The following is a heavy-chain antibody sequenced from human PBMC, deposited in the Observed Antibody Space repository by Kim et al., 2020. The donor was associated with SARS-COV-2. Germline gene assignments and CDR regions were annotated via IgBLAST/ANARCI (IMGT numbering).Heavy chain of an antibody. V-gene: IGHV4-39*01. CDR3: ARHLRGGFAVVGGYYF. J-gene: IGHJ4*01. CDR1: GGSISSSSYY. Sequence: SETLSLTCTVSGGSISSSSYYWGWIRQPPGKGLEWIGSIYYSGTTYYNPSLKSRVTISVDTSKNQFSLKLSSVTAADTAVYYCARHLRGGFAVVGGYYF. D-gene: IGHD3-3*01. CDR2: IYYSGTT.